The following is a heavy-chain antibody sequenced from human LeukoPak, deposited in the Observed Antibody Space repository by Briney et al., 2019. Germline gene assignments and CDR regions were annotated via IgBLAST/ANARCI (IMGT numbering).Heavy chain of an antibody. V-gene: IGHV3-9*01. CDR3: ARDTGGGYSCYDC. Sequence: GGSLRLSCAASGFIFDDYAMHWVRRAPGKGLQWVSGITRNNAVIGYVDSVKGRFTISRDSAKNSLYLQMNSLRAEDTAVYYCARDTGGGYSCYDCWGQGTLVTVSS. J-gene: IGHJ4*02. CDR2: ITRNNAVI. D-gene: IGHD5-18*01. CDR1: GFIFDDYA.